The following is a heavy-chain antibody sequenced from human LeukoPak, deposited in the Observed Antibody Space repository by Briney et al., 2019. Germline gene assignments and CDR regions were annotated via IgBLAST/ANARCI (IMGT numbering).Heavy chain of an antibody. D-gene: IGHD1-7*01. J-gene: IGHJ6*02. V-gene: IGHV1-18*01. Sequence: GASVKVSCKASGYTFTSYGISWVRQAPGQGLEWMGWISGDNSNTKYAEKIQGRVTMTTDTSTSTAYMELRSLRSDDKAVYYCARDELLGYGMDVWGQGTTVTVSS. CDR3: ARDELLGYGMDV. CDR1: GYTFTSYG. CDR2: ISGDNSNT.